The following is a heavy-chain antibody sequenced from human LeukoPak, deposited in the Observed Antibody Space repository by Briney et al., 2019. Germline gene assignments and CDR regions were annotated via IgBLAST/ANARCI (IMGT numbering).Heavy chain of an antibody. J-gene: IGHJ4*02. CDR1: GFTFTDYY. V-gene: IGHV1-2*02. Sequence: ASVKVSCKASGFTFTDYYMHWVRQAPGQGLEWMGWINPNTGGTDYAQNFQGRVTVTRDTSMTTAYMDLSRLTSDDTAVYYCAPGGTGTTTTFFDYWGQGTLVTVSS. CDR2: INPNTGGT. CDR3: APGGTGTTTTFFDY. D-gene: IGHD1-1*01.